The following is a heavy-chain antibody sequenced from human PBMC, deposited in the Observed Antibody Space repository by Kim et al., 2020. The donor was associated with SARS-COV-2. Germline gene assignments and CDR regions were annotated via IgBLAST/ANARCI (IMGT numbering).Heavy chain of an antibody. Sequence: SETLSLTCSVSGGSGSRGSYYWSWIRQPPGKGLEWIGYVYYSGSTNYNPSLKSRVTISVDTSKNQFSLKLSSVTAADTAVYYCARGSPDFWSGYTDYWG. D-gene: IGHD3-3*01. V-gene: IGHV4-61*01. CDR3: ARGSPDFWSGYTDY. CDR2: VYYSGST. CDR1: GGSGSRGSYY. J-gene: IGHJ4*01.